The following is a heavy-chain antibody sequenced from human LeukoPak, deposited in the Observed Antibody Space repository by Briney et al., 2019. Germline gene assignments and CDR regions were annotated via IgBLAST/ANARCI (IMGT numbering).Heavy chain of an antibody. Sequence: GGSLRLSCAASGFTFSSYGMHWVRQAPGKGLEWVAVIWYDGSNKYYADSVKGRFTISRDNSKNTLYLQMNSLRAEDTAVYYCARDLEYYDILTGYYGMAVWGQGTTVTVSS. D-gene: IGHD3-9*01. V-gene: IGHV3-33*01. CDR3: ARDLEYYDILTGYYGMAV. J-gene: IGHJ6*02. CDR2: IWYDGSNK. CDR1: GFTFSSYG.